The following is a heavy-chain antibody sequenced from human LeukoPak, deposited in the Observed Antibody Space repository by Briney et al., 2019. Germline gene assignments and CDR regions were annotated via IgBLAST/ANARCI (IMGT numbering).Heavy chain of an antibody. V-gene: IGHV4-59*08. J-gene: IGHJ6*02. Sequence: PSETLSLTCTVSGGSISSYYWSWIRQPPGKGLEWIGYISSGGSTNYNPSLKSRTTISLDTSKSQFSLTVSSVTAADTAVYYCARGVCTSSYCYAGDYGMDVWGQGTTVTVSS. CDR2: ISSGGST. D-gene: IGHD2-2*01. CDR1: GGSISSYY. CDR3: ARGVCTSSYCYAGDYGMDV.